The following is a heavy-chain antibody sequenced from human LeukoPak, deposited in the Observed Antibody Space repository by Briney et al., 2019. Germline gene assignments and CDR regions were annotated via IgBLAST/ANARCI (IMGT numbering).Heavy chain of an antibody. CDR1: GFTFNSYS. D-gene: IGHD3-22*01. CDR3: ARDDSSGYYYRILGY. Sequence: GGSLRLSCAASGFTFNSYSMNWVRQAPGKGLEWVSYISSSSSTIYYADSVKGRFTISGDNAKNSLYLQMNSLRAEDTAVYYCARDDSSGYYYRILGYWGQGTLVTVSS. J-gene: IGHJ4*02. CDR2: ISSSSSTI. V-gene: IGHV3-48*01.